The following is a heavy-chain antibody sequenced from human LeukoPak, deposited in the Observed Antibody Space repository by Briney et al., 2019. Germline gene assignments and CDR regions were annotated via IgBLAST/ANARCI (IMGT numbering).Heavy chain of an antibody. D-gene: IGHD6-13*01. V-gene: IGHV3-23*01. CDR1: GFTFSSYG. CDR2: ISGSGGTT. J-gene: IGHJ6*03. Sequence: GGSLRLSCAASGFTFSSYGVSWVRQAPGKGLEWVSAISGSGGTTYYADSVKGRFTISRDSSKNTLYLQINSLRAEDTAIYYCAKGPEQLEYYHYYMDVWGKGTTVTISS. CDR3: AKGPEQLEYYHYYMDV.